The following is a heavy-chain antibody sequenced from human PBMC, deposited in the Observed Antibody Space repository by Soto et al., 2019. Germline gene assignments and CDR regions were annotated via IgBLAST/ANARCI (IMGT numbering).Heavy chain of an antibody. CDR2: IYYSGST. CDR3: ARRYSVAGYY. D-gene: IGHD6-19*01. CDR1: GGSISSSSYY. J-gene: IGHJ4*02. Sequence: SETLSLTCTVSGGSISSSSYYWGWIRQPPGKGLEWIGSIYYSGSTYYNPSLKSRVTISVDTSKNQFSLKLSSVTAADTAVYYCARRYSVAGYYWGQGTLVTVS. V-gene: IGHV4-39*01.